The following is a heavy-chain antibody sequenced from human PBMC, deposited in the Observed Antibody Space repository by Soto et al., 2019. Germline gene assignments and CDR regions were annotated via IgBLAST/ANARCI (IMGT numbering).Heavy chain of an antibody. CDR3: ARDTGNWFDP. CDR1: GGSISSYY. D-gene: IGHD2-8*02. J-gene: IGHJ5*02. Sequence: PSETLSHTCTVSGGSISSYYWSWIRQPPGKGLEWIGYIYYSGSTNYNPPLKSRVTISVDTSKNQFSLKLSSVTAADTAVYYCARDTGNWFDPWGQGALVTVSS. CDR2: IYYSGST. V-gene: IGHV4-59*01.